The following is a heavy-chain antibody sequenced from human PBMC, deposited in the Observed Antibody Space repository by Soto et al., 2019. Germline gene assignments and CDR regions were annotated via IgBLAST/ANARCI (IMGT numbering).Heavy chain of an antibody. J-gene: IGHJ4*02. V-gene: IGHV5-51*01. Sequence: GESLKISCKGSGYSFTIYWIGWVRQMPGKGLEWMGMIYPGDSDTRYSPSFQGQVTISADKSIYTAYLLLSSLKASDTATYYCARLGYCSGSTCNYYFDYWAQGTLVTVSS. CDR1: GYSFTIYW. D-gene: IGHD2-15*01. CDR3: ARLGYCSGSTCNYYFDY. CDR2: IYPGDSDT.